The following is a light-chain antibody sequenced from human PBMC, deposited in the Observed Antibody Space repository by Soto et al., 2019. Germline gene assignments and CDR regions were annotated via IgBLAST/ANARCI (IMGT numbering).Light chain of an antibody. J-gene: IGKJ5*01. Sequence: DLQMTQSPSSLSASVGDRVTITCRASQGIRNDLGWYQQKPGRAPKLLIYDASTLESGVPSRFSGSGSETEFTLTISRLQPDDFATYFCHSRAFGQGTRLEIK. CDR2: DAS. CDR1: QGIRND. CDR3: HSRA. V-gene: IGKV1-17*01.